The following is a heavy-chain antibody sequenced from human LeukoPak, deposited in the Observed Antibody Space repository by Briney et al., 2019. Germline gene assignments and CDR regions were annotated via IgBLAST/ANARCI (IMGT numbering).Heavy chain of an antibody. D-gene: IGHD7-27*01. CDR1: GDSVSSISAA. CDR2: TYYRSKWYN. CDR3: ARGINWATEGWFDT. V-gene: IGHV6-1*01. J-gene: IGHJ5*02. Sequence: SQTLSLTCAISGDSVSSISAAWNWIRQSPSRGLEWLGRTYYRSKWYNDYAVSVKSRIAINPDTSKNRFSLQLNSVTPEDTAVYYCARGINWATEGWFDTWGQGTLVTVSS.